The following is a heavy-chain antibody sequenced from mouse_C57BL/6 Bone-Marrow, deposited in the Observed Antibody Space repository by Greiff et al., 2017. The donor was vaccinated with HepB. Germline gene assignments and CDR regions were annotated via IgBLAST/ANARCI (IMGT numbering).Heavy chain of an antibody. V-gene: IGHV1-15*01. D-gene: IGHD2-10*02. Sequence: VQLQQSGAELVRPGASVTLSCKASGYTFTDYEMHWVKQTPVHGLEWIGAIDPETGGTAYNQKFKGKAILTADKSSSTAYMELRSLTSEDSAVYYCTRIGSCLGYYWGQGTSVTVSS. CDR1: GYTFTDYE. CDR2: IDPETGGT. CDR3: TRIGSCLGYY. J-gene: IGHJ4*01.